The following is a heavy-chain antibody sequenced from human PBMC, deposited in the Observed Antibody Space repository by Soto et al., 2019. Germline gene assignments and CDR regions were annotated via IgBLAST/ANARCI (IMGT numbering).Heavy chain of an antibody. D-gene: IGHD5-18*01. V-gene: IGHV4-59*08. CDR2: IYYSGST. Sequence: PSETLSLTCTVSGGSISSYYWSWIRQPPGKGLEWIGYIYYSGSTNYNPSLKSRVTISVDTSKNQFSLKLSSVTAADTAVHYCARLPRYSYGYKDWGQGTLVTVSS. CDR3: ARLPRYSYGYKD. J-gene: IGHJ4*02. CDR1: GGSISSYY.